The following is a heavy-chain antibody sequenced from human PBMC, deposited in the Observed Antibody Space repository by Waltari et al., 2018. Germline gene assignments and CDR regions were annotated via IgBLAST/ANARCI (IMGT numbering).Heavy chain of an antibody. CDR1: GFTFSSYA. Sequence: EVQLVESGGGLVQPGGSLRLSCAASGFTFSSYAMSWVRQAPGKGLEWVSAISGSGGSTYYADSVKGRFTISRDNSKNTLYLQMNSLRAEDTAVYYCAKDLVFSFSSSGGSFDYWGQGTLVTVSS. D-gene: IGHD6-6*01. CDR3: AKDLVFSFSSSGGSFDY. J-gene: IGHJ4*02. V-gene: IGHV3-23*04. CDR2: ISGSGGST.